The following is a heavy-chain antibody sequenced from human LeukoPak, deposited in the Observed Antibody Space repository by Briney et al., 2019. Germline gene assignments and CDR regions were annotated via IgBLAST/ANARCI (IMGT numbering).Heavy chain of an antibody. CDR1: GGSISSSSYY. J-gene: IGHJ4*02. CDR3: ARDYLHSGSYDY. CDR2: IYYSGST. D-gene: IGHD1-26*01. V-gene: IGHV4-39*07. Sequence: SETLSLACTVSGGSISSSSYYWGWIRQPPGKGLEWIGSIYYSGSTYYNPSLKSRVTISVDTSKNQFSLKLSSVTAADTAVYYCARDYLHSGSYDYWGQGTLVTVSS.